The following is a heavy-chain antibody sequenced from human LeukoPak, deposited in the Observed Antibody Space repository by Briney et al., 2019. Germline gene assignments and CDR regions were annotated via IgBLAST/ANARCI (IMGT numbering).Heavy chain of an antibody. V-gene: IGHV4-61*02. Sequence: PSETLSLTCTVSGGSISSGSYYWSWIRQPAGKGLEWIGRINTSGNSHYNPSLNSRVTMSVDTSTNHFSLSLSTVTAADTAVYYCARLSGRMGDTDANFDYWGQGTLVTVSS. D-gene: IGHD1-26*01. CDR3: ARLSGRMGDTDANFDY. CDR1: GGSISSGSYY. J-gene: IGHJ4*02. CDR2: INTSGNS.